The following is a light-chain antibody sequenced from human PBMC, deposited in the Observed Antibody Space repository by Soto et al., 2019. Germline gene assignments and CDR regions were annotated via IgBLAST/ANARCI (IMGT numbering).Light chain of an antibody. CDR3: QSSDNNDHWV. CDR2: ENK. Sequence: NFMLTQPHSVSASPGKTVTISCTRSSGDIASNYVQWFQQRPGSSPTTVIYENKQRPSDVPDRFSGAIDSSANSASLTISGLKTEDEADYYCQSSDNNDHWVFGGGTQLTVL. CDR1: SGDIASNY. V-gene: IGLV6-57*01. J-gene: IGLJ3*02.